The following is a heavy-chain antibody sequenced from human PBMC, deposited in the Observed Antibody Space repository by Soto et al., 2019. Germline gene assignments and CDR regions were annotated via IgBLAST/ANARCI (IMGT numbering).Heavy chain of an antibody. D-gene: IGHD2-21*01. V-gene: IGHV3-7*04. CDR3: ARVCGLAP. CDR1: GFTFSSYW. Sequence: EVQLVESGGGLVQPGGSLRLSCAASGFTFSSYWMTWVRQAPGKGLAWVANIKQDGSEKYYVDSVKARFTISRDNAKNSLCLQMNRLRAEEAAGYWCARVCGLAPWGQGTLLTVSS. J-gene: IGHJ5*02. CDR2: IKQDGSEK.